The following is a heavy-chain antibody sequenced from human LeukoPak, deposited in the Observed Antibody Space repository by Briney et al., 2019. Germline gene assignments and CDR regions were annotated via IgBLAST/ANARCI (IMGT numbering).Heavy chain of an antibody. J-gene: IGHJ5*02. Sequence: GASVKVSCKTSGYTFTDYFIHWVRQAPGQGLHWMGCINPNSGATIYAQRFQDRVTMTRDTSVATVYMELNSLKSDDTAVYYCARDFRAAMVSDWFDPWGQGTLVTVSS. CDR2: INPNSGAT. V-gene: IGHV1-2*02. CDR1: GYTFTDYF. CDR3: ARDFRAAMVSDWFDP. D-gene: IGHD5-18*01.